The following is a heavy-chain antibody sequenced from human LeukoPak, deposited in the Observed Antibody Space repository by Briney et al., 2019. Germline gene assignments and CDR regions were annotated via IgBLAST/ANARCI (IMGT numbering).Heavy chain of an antibody. CDR1: WVTVLSNY. V-gene: IGHV3-53*01. J-gene: IGHJ4*02. CDR3: AAFSA. CDR2: IYSGGST. Sequence: GGAPRLSFSASWVTVLSNYISWGRPAPGKGLEWVSVIYSGGSTYYADSVKGRFTISRDNSKNTLYLQMNSLRAEDTAVYYCAAFSAWGQGTLVTVSS. D-gene: IGHD2/OR15-2a*01.